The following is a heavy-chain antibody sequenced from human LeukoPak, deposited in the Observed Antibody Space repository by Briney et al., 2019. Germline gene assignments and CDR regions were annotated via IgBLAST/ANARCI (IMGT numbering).Heavy chain of an antibody. V-gene: IGHV4-34*01. CDR1: GGSFSGYY. Sequence: PSETLSLTCAVYGGSFSGYYWSWIRQPPGKGLEWIGEINHSGSTNYNPSLKSRVTISVDTSKNQFSLKLSSVTAADTAVYYCARSRLLWFGELLYWGKGTTVTVSS. J-gene: IGHJ6*04. CDR3: ARSRLLWFGELLY. CDR2: INHSGST. D-gene: IGHD3-10*01.